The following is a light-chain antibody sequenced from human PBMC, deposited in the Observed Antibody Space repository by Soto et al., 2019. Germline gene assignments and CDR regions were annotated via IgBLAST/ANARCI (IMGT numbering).Light chain of an antibody. V-gene: IGKV3-11*01. CDR2: DAS. CDR3: QQRSNWPPYT. Sequence: EIVLTQSTATLSLSPGERATLSCRASQRVSSYLAWYQQKPGQVPRLLIYDASNRAIVCSARFSGSWSGTDFTRSISSIEPEEFAVYDCQQRSNWPPYTFGHGTKLEIK. CDR1: QRVSSY. J-gene: IGKJ2*01.